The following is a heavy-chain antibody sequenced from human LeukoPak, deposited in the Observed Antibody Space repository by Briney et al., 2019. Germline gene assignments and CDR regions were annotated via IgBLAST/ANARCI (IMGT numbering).Heavy chain of an antibody. J-gene: IGHJ6*03. CDR3: ARVAVLMVYAITLSYYYYMDV. CDR1: GGSFSGYY. Sequence: PSETLSLTCAVYGGSFSGYYWSWIRQPPGKGLEWIGEINHSGSTNYNPSLKSRVTISVDTSKNQFSLKLSSVTAADTAVYYCARVAVLMVYAITLSYYYYMDVWGKGTTVTVSS. D-gene: IGHD2-8*01. V-gene: IGHV4-34*01. CDR2: INHSGST.